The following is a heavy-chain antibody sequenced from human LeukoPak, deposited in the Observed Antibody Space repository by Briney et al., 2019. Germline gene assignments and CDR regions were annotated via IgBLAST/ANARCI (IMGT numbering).Heavy chain of an antibody. CDR1: GFTASSYT. J-gene: IGHJ4*02. Sequence: PGGSLRLSCEAAGFTASSYTMNWVRQAPGKGLEWVSLISRTTGCIYYADSVRGRFTISRDSAKNSVYLQMNSLRAEDTAIYYCARESILGTTTDYFDYWGQGTRVIVSS. V-gene: IGHV3-21*05. CDR3: ARESILGTTTDYFDY. CDR2: ISRTTGCI. D-gene: IGHD1-26*01.